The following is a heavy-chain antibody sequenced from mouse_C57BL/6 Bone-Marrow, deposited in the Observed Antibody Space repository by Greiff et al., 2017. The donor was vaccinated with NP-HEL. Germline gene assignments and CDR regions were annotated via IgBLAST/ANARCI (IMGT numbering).Heavy chain of an antibody. V-gene: IGHV1-72*01. CDR3: AREDYYGSSPYWYFDV. CDR2: IDPNSGGT. Sequence: QVQLKESGAELVKPGASVKLSCKASGYTFTSYWMHWVKQRPGRGLEWIGRIDPNSGGTKYNEKFKSKATLTVDKPSSTAYMQLSSLTSEDSAVYYCAREDYYGSSPYWYFDVWGTGTTVTVSS. CDR1: GYTFTSYW. D-gene: IGHD1-1*01. J-gene: IGHJ1*03.